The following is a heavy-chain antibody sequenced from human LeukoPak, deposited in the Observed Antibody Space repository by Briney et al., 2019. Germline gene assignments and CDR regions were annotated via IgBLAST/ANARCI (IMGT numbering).Heavy chain of an antibody. J-gene: IGHJ4*02. CDR3: ARDIMGVVGATVFDY. CDR2: ISSSSNNI. D-gene: IGHD1-26*01. V-gene: IGHV3-21*04. Sequence: GGSLRLSCAASGFSFSSYSMNWVRQAPGKGLEGLFFISSSSNNIYYADSVKGRFTISRDSSNTLYLQMNSLRVRDTAMYYCARDIMGVVGATVFDYWGQGTLVTVSS. CDR1: GFSFSSYS.